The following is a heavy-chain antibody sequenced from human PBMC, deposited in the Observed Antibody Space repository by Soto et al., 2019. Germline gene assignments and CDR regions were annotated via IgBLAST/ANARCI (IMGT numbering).Heavy chain of an antibody. CDR1: GFTSSGYA. CDR2: ISDRGDTT. Sequence: GGSLRLSCAASGFTSSGYAMSWVRQAPGKGLEWVSAISDRGDTTHYADSVKGRFTISRDTSKNTLYLQMNTLRAEDTAVYYCAKDKPGTTSFDYWGQGALVTVSS. J-gene: IGHJ4*02. V-gene: IGHV3-23*01. CDR3: AKDKPGTTSFDY. D-gene: IGHD1-1*01.